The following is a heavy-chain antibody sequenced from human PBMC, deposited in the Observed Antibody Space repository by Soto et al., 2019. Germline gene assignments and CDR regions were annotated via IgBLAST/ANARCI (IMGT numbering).Heavy chain of an antibody. V-gene: IGHV3-23*01. Sequence: QPGGSLSLSCAASGFTVSSYAMSWVRQAPGKGLEWVSAISGSGGSTYYADSVKGRFTISRDNSKNTLYLQMNSLRAEDTAVYYCAKGKPTPSTVIVVVITTSAFDIWGHGTMVTVAS. CDR2: ISGSGGST. CDR3: AKGKPTPSTVIVVVITTSAFDI. CDR1: GFTVSSYA. J-gene: IGHJ3*02. D-gene: IGHD3-22*01.